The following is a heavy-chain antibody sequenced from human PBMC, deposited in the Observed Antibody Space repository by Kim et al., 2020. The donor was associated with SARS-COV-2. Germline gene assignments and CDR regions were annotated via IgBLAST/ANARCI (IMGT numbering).Heavy chain of an antibody. V-gene: IGHV4-39*01. CDR1: GGSISSSSYY. J-gene: IGHJ4*02. Sequence: SETLSLTCTVSGGSISSSSYYWGWIRQPPGKGLEWIGSIYYSGSTYYNASLKSRVTISVDTSKNQFSLRLSSVTAADTAVCYCARLGSGYSSSWYGIDYWGQRTLVTVSS. CDR3: ARLGSGYSSSWYGIDY. CDR2: IYYSGST. D-gene: IGHD6-13*01.